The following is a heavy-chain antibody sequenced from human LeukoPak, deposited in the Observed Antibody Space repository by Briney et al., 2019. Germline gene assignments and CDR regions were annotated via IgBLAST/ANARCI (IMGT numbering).Heavy chain of an antibody. Sequence: GGSLRLSCAAPGFTFSSYGMHWVRQAPGKGLEWVAVIWYDGSNKYYADSVKGRFTISRDNSKNTLYLQMNSLRAEDTAVYYCAKYSSSWSQYNWFDPWGQGTLVTVSS. J-gene: IGHJ5*02. CDR1: GFTFSSYG. D-gene: IGHD6-13*01. CDR3: AKYSSSWSQYNWFDP. CDR2: IWYDGSNK. V-gene: IGHV3-33*06.